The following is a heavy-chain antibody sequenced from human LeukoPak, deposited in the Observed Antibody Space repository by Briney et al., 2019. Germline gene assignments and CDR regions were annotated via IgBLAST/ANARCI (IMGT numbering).Heavy chain of an antibody. Sequence: SETLSLTCTVSGGSISSSSYYWGWIRQPPGKGLEWIGSIYYSGSTYYNPSLKSRVTISVDTSKNQFSLKLSSVTAADTAVYYCARAAYYYDSSGYYSWDYYYYMDVWGKGTTVTVSS. CDR1: GGSISSSSYY. D-gene: IGHD3-22*01. CDR2: IYYSGST. J-gene: IGHJ6*03. V-gene: IGHV4-39*01. CDR3: ARAAYYYDSSGYYSWDYYYYMDV.